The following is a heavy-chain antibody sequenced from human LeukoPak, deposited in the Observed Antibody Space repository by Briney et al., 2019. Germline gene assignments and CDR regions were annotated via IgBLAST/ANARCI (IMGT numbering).Heavy chain of an antibody. Sequence: GGSLRLSCAASGFTFSSYAMHWVRQAPGKGLEWVAVISYDGSNKYYADSVKGRFTISRDNSKNTLYLQMNSLRAEDTAVYYCARGNKYYYDSSGYYYPFDYWGQGTLVTVSS. J-gene: IGHJ4*02. CDR2: ISYDGSNK. V-gene: IGHV3-30-3*01. CDR1: GFTFSSYA. CDR3: ARGNKYYYDSSGYYYPFDY. D-gene: IGHD3-22*01.